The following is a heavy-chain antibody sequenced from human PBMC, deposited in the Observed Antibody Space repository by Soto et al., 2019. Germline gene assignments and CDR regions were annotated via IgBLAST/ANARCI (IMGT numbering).Heavy chain of an antibody. V-gene: IGHV3-23*01. CDR2: ISGSGGST. CDR3: AKERGITMVRGVITTSAAGIYGMDV. D-gene: IGHD3-10*01. CDR1: GFTFSSYA. Sequence: GGSLRLSCAASGFTFSSYAMSWARQAPGKGLEWVSAISGSGGSTYYADSVKGRFTISRDNSKNTLYLQMNSLRAEDTAVYYCAKERGITMVRGVITTSAAGIYGMDVWGQGTTVTVSS. J-gene: IGHJ6*02.